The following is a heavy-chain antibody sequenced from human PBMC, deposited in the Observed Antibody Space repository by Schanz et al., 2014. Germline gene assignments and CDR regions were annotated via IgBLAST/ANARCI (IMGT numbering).Heavy chain of an antibody. CDR3: ARAHGNNWYGKGLDY. J-gene: IGHJ4*02. CDR1: GFTFRDYY. D-gene: IGHD1-1*01. V-gene: IGHV3-11*04. CDR2: ISHSGGSK. Sequence: QVQLVESGGGLVKPGGSLRLSCAASGFTFRDYYMSWIRQAPGKGLEWVSSISHSGGSKYYADSVKGRFTISRDNSKNTLYLQMNSLRADDTAVYFCARAHGNNWYGKGLDYWGQGTQVTVSS.